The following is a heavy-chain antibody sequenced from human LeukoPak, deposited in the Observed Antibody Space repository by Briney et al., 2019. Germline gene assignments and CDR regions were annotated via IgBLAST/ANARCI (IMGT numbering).Heavy chain of an antibody. CDR1: GFTVSSNY. CDR3: AREIAVAGGTNFGY. CDR2: IYSGGST. Sequence: PGGSLRLSCAASGFTVSSNYMSWVRQAPGKGLEWVSVIYSGGSTYYADSVKGRFTISRDNSKNTLYLQMNSLRAEDTAVYYCAREIAVAGGTNFGYWGQGTLVTVSS. V-gene: IGHV3-53*01. D-gene: IGHD6-19*01. J-gene: IGHJ4*02.